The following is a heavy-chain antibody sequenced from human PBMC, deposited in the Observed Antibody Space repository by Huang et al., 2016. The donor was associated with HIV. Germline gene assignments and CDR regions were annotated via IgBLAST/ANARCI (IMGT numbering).Heavy chain of an antibody. J-gene: IGHJ5*01. D-gene: IGHD1-20*01. V-gene: IGHV4-34*02. CDR3: ARGLGDNWAWFDS. Sequence: QVQLQQWGTGLLKPSETLSLKCAVYGGSFSDYFWTWLRQSPGKGLEWIGEIDHRRKTNSNPSLKSRVTMSVDTAKNQFSLNLTSVTAADTAVYYCARGLGDNWAWFDSWGQGTLVTVSS. CDR1: GGSFSDYF. CDR2: IDHRRKT.